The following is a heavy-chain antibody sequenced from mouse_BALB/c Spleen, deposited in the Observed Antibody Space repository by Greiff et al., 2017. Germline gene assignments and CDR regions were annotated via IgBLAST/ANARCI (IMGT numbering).Heavy chain of an antibody. J-gene: IGHJ1*01. CDR1: GYTFTEYT. CDR3: AILRRGGYWYFDV. CDR2: INPNNGGT. Sequence: VQLKESGPELVKPGASVKISCKTSGYTFTEYTMHWVKQSHGKSLEWIGGINPNNGGTSYNQKFKGKATLTVDKSSSTAYMELRSLTSEDSAVYYCAILRRGGYWYFDVWGAGTTVTVSS. V-gene: IGHV1-18*01. D-gene: IGHD2-4*01.